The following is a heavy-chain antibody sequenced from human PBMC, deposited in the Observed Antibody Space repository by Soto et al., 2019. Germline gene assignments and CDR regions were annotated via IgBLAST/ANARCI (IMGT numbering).Heavy chain of an antibody. V-gene: IGHV3-7*01. CDR2: IKQDGSEK. J-gene: IGHJ3*02. Sequence: EVQLVESGGGLVQPGGSLRLSCAASGFTFSSYWMSWVRQAPGKGLEWVANIKQDGSEKYYVDSVKGRFTISRDNAKNSLYLQMNSLRAEDTAVYYCARLMQSEFSSSWLRAFDIGGQGTMVTVSS. CDR1: GFTFSSYW. D-gene: IGHD6-13*01. CDR3: ARLMQSEFSSSWLRAFDI.